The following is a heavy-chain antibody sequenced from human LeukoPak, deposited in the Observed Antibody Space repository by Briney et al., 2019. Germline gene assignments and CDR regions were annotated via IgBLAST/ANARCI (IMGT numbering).Heavy chain of an antibody. CDR1: GYTFTGYY. J-gene: IGHJ4*02. CDR2: INPNSCGT. CDR3: ATRGNGYLPDFDWLFGY. D-gene: IGHD3-9*01. V-gene: IGHV1-2*02. Sequence: GASVNASCKASGYTFTGYYLHWLRQAPGQGLEPMGWINPNSCGTNYAQKLQGRVTMTRDTSISTAYMELSRLRSDDAAVYYCATRGNGYLPDFDWLFGYWGQGTLVTVSS.